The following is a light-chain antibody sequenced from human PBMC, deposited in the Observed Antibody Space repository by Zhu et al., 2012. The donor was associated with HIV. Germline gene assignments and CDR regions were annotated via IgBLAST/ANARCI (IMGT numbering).Light chain of an antibody. CDR3: QHHDTWPPWT. V-gene: IGKV3-11*01. J-gene: IGKJ1*01. CDR2: DAS. Sequence: EIVLTQSPATLSLSPGEKVTLSCRASQSVSSYLAWYQQKPDQAPRLLIYDASNRATGIPARFSGSGSGTDFTLTISSLQPEDFAVYYCQHHDTWPPWTFGQGTQGGN. CDR1: QSVSSY.